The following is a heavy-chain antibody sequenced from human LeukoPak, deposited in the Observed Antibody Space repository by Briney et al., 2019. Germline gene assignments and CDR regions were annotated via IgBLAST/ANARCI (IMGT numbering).Heavy chain of an antibody. J-gene: IGHJ1*01. Sequence: GGSLRLSCAASGFTVSLYSMGWVRQAPGKGLECVETYTSDGTTSQAHAVKGRYNIIRDTSQNTVFLQMNNLRDEYTALYYCATILYGWGQGTLVTVSS. CDR3: ATILYG. D-gene: IGHD2-2*02. CDR1: GFTVSLYS. V-gene: IGHV3-53*01. CDR2: YTSDGTT.